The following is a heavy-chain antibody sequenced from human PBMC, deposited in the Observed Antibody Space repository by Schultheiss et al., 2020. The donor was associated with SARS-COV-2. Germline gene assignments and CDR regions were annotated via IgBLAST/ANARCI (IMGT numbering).Heavy chain of an antibody. CDR1: GGSVSSGSYY. D-gene: IGHD1-7*01. Sequence: SETLSLTCTVSGGSVSSGSYYWSWIRQPAGKGLEWIGYIYYSGSTNYNPSLKSRVTISVDTSESQFSLRLSSVTAADTAVYYCARAGAITGTTSLFDYWGQGTLVTVSS. V-gene: IGHV4-61*10. CDR2: IYYSGST. CDR3: ARAGAITGTTSLFDY. J-gene: IGHJ4*02.